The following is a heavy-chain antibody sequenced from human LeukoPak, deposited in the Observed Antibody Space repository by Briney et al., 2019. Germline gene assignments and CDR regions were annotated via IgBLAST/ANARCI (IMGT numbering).Heavy chain of an antibody. Sequence: GASVKVSCKVSGYTLTELSMHWVRQAPGKGLEWMGGFDPEDGETIYAQKFQGRVTMTEDTSTDTAYMELSSLRSEDTAVYYCATLYPAAGTSAPFDYWGQGTLVTVSS. CDR2: FDPEDGET. J-gene: IGHJ4*02. V-gene: IGHV1-24*01. D-gene: IGHD6-13*01. CDR3: ATLYPAAGTSAPFDY. CDR1: GYTLTELS.